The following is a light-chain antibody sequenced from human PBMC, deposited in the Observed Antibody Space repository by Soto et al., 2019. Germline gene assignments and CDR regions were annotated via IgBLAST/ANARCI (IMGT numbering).Light chain of an antibody. CDR3: SSYTSSSTL. CDR1: SSDVGRYNY. J-gene: IGLJ2*01. V-gene: IGLV2-14*01. CDR2: DVS. Sequence: QSVLTQPASVSGSPGQSITISCTGTSSDVGRYNYVSWYQQHPGKAPKLMIYDVSNRPSGVSNRFSGSKSGNTASLTISGLQAEDEADYYCSSYTSSSTLFGGGTMLTVL.